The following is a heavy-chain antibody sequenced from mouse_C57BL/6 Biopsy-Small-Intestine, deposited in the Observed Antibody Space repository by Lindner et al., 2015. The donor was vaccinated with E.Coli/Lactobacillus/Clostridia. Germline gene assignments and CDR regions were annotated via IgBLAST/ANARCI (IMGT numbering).Heavy chain of an antibody. CDR2: IYPRDGDT. D-gene: IGHD4-1*01. Sequence: VQLQESGPELARPGASVRISCKASGYAFSNSWMNWVKQRPGKGLEWIGRIYPRDGDTNYNGNFKGKAKLTADRSSNTAYMQLSSLTSEDSAVYFCLTGTVDYWGQGTTLTVSS. CDR3: LTGTVDY. J-gene: IGHJ2*01. V-gene: IGHV1-82*01. CDR1: GYAFSNSW.